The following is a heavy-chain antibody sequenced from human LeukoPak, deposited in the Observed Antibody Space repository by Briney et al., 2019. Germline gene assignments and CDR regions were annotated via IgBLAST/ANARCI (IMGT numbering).Heavy chain of an antibody. CDR1: GFTFSSYG. J-gene: IGHJ4*02. D-gene: IGHD6-19*01. CDR3: ARDLGHSSGPNY. CDR2: MANDAKTT. V-gene: IGHV3-30*03. Sequence: GGSLRLSCAASGFTFSSYGMHWVRQAPGKGLEWVAVMANDAKTTYYADSVKGRFTISRDNSKNTLYLQMNSLRAEDTAVYYCARDLGHSSGPNYWGQGTRVTVSS.